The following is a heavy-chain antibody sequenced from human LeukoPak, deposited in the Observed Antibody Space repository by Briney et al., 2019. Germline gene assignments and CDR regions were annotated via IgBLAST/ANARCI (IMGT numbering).Heavy chain of an antibody. J-gene: IGHJ3*02. CDR2: ISDDETYK. CDR3: ASYCSSTSCYANDAFDI. D-gene: IGHD2-2*01. V-gene: IGHV3-30-3*01. Sequence: GRSLRLSCAASGFTFNSYSMHWVRQAPGKGLEWVTAISDDETYKFYADSVKGRFTISRDNAKNSLYLQMNSLRAEDTAVYYCASYCSSTSCYANDAFDIWGQGTMVTVSS. CDR1: GFTFNSYS.